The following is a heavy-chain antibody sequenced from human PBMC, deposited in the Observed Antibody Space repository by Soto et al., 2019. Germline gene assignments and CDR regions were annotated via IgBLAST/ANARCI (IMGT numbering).Heavy chain of an antibody. V-gene: IGHV1-18*01. D-gene: IGHD6-13*01. J-gene: IGHJ6*02. Sequence: ASVKVSCKASGYTFSDYYVTWVRQAPGHGLEWMGWISPHNDNTNLAQNVKGRVILTTDTSSNTAFMELRSLTSDDTATYYCGREGQQLAQEKYYQFNGMDVWGQGTTVTVSS. CDR3: GREGQQLAQEKYYQFNGMDV. CDR2: ISPHNDNT. CDR1: GYTFSDYY.